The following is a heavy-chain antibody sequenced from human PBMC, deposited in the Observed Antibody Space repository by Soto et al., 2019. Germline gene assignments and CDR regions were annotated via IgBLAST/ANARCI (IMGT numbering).Heavy chain of an antibody. V-gene: IGHV3-7*01. Sequence: PGGSLRLTCAASVFIFSTYWMSWVRQAPGKGLDRVANIKEDGSEKYYVDSVEGRFTISRDNAKNSLYLQMTSLRAEDTALYYCARGWGYFDSSGFPYLYAMDVWGKGTTVTV. CDR2: IKEDGSEK. CDR3: ARGWGYFDSSGFPYLYAMDV. D-gene: IGHD3-22*01. CDR1: VFIFSTYW. J-gene: IGHJ6*04.